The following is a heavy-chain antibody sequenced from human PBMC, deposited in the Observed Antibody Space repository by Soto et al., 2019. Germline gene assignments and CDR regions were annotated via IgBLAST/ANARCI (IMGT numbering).Heavy chain of an antibody. CDR2: IYDTGST. J-gene: IGHJ6*03. CDR3: ARRAVTFSVDYYYYMDV. Sequence: SETLSLTCVVSGGSISGSYSWVWIRQTPGEGLEWIGHIYDTGSTNYNPSLKNRVTISVDTSKNQFSLKLSSVTVADTAVYYCARRAVTFSVDYYYYMDVWGKGTTVTVSS. D-gene: IGHD3-10*01. V-gene: IGHV4-30-2*02. CDR1: GGSISGSYS.